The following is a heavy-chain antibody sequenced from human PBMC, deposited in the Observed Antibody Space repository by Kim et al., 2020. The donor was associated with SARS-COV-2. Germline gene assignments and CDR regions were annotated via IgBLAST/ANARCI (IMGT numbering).Heavy chain of an antibody. J-gene: IGHJ6*02. CDR2: INHSGST. Sequence: SETLSLTCAVYGGSFSGYYWSWIRQPPGKGLEWIGEINHSGSTNYNPSLKSRVTISVDTSKNQFSLKLSSVTAADTAVYYCATESQGGGYSSSPIHYYYYGMDVWGQGTTVTVSS. CDR1: GGSFSGYY. D-gene: IGHD6-13*01. CDR3: ATESQGGGYSSSPIHYYYYGMDV. V-gene: IGHV4-34*01.